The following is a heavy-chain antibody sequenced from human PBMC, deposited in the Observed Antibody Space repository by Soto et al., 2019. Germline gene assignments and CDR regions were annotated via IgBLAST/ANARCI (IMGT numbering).Heavy chain of an antibody. CDR1: GFTVSSNY. CDR3: ARGGGRSSWYFDY. D-gene: IGHD6-13*01. Sequence: GGSLRLSCAASGFTVSSNYMSWVRQAPGKGLEWVSVIYSGGSTYYADSVKGRFTISRHNSKNTLYLQMNSLRAEDTAVYYCARGGGRSSWYFDYWGQGTLVTVSS. J-gene: IGHJ4*02. CDR2: IYSGGST. V-gene: IGHV3-53*04.